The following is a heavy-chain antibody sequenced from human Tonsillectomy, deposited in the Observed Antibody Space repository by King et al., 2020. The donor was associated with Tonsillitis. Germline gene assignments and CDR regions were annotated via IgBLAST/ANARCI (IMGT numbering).Heavy chain of an antibody. CDR1: GYTFTSYG. V-gene: IGHV1-18*01. J-gene: IGHJ3*02. Sequence: QLVQSGAEVKKPGASVKVSCKASGYTFTSYGISWVRQAPGQGLEWMGWISAYNGNTNYAQKLQGRVTMTTDTSTSTAYMEMRSLRSDDTAVYYCASFSEPWDLILHSSGWYGDAFDIWGQGTMVTVSS. CDR2: ISAYNGNT. CDR3: ASFSEPWDLILHSSGWYGDAFDI. D-gene: IGHD6-19*01.